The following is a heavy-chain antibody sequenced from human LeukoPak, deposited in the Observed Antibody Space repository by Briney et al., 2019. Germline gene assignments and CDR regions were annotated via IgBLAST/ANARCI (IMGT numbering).Heavy chain of an antibody. V-gene: IGHV4-34*01. D-gene: IGHD3-3*01. J-gene: IGHJ4*02. CDR3: ARHSETIVGSVDS. CDR2: INHSGST. Sequence: PSETLSLTCAVYGGSFSGYYWSWIRQPPGKGLEWIGEINHSGSTNYNPSLKSRLTISMDTSKSQFSLKLNSVTAADTAVYYCARHSETIVGSVDSWGQGALVTVSS. CDR1: GGSFSGYY.